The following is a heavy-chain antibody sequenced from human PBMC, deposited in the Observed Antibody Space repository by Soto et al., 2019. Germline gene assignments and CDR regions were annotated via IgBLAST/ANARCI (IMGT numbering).Heavy chain of an antibody. CDR1: GGTFSSYA. D-gene: IGHD2-21*02. CDR3: ARDPFHIVVVTAIPYGMDV. CDR2: IIPIFGTA. V-gene: IGHV1-69*06. Sequence: SVKVSCKASGGTFSSYAISWVRQAPGQGLEWMGGIIPIFGTANYAQKFQGRVTITADKSTSTAYMELSSLRSEDTAVYYCARDPFHIVVVTAIPYGMDVWGQGTTVT. J-gene: IGHJ6*02.